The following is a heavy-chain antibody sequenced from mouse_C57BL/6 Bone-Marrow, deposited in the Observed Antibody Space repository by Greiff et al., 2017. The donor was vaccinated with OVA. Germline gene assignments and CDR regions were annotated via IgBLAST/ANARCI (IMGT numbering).Heavy chain of an antibody. Sequence: QVHVKQSGAELVKPGASVKLSCKASGYTFTSYWMHWVKQRPGRGLEWIGRIDPNSGGTKYNEKFKSKATLTVDKPSSTAYMQLSSLTSEDSAVYYCARGGSSGSSYYFDYWGQGTTLTVSS. J-gene: IGHJ2*01. CDR3: ARGGSSGSSYYFDY. V-gene: IGHV1-72*01. CDR2: IDPNSGGT. D-gene: IGHD3-2*02. CDR1: GYTFTSYW.